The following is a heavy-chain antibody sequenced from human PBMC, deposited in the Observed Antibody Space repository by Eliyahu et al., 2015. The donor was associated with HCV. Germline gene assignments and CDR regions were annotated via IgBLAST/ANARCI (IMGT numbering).Heavy chain of an antibody. D-gene: IGHD3-3*01. CDR3: ARDQLRFLEWGPDY. J-gene: IGHJ4*02. CDR1: GFTFSSYG. V-gene: IGHV3-33*08. Sequence: QVQLVESGGGVVQPGRSLRLSCAASGFTFSSYGMHWVRQAPGKGLEWVAVIWYDGSNKYYADSVKGRFTISRDNSKNTLYLQMNSLRAEDTAVYYCARDQLRFLEWGPDYWGQGTLVTVSS. CDR2: IWYDGSNK.